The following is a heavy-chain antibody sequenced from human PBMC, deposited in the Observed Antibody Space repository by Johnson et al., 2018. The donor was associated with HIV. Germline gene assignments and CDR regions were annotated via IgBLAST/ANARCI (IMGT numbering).Heavy chain of an antibody. D-gene: IGHD3-22*01. J-gene: IGHJ3*02. CDR3: ARDRPIAPFDI. CDR2: ISYDGSNK. Sequence: QVQLVESGGGVVQPGRSLRLSCAASGFTFSSYAMHWVRQAPGKGLEWVAVISYDGSNKYYADSVQGRFTISRDNSKNTLYLQMNSLRAEDTAVYYCARDRPIAPFDIWGQGTMVTVSS. V-gene: IGHV3-30-3*01. CDR1: GFTFSSYA.